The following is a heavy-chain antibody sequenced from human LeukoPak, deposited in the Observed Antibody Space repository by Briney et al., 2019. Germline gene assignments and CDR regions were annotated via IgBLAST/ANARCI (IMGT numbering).Heavy chain of an antibody. J-gene: IGHJ5*02. CDR1: GYSISSGYY. CDR2: IYHSGST. V-gene: IGHV4-38-2*02. Sequence: SETLSLTCTVSGYSISSGYYWGWIRQPPGKGLEWIGSIYHSGSTNYNPSLKSRVTISVDTSKNQFSLKLSSVTAADTAVYYCARDYPSVAGYGSGSYLGWFDPWGQGTLVTVSS. CDR3: ARDYPSVAGYGSGSYLGWFDP. D-gene: IGHD3-10*01.